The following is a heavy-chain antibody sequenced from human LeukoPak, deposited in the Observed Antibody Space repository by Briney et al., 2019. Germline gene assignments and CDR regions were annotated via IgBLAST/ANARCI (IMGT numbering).Heavy chain of an antibody. D-gene: IGHD6-6*01. CDR2: IYYSGGT. CDR1: GGSISSSSYY. Sequence: SETPSLTCTVSGGSISSSSYYWGWIRQPPGKGLEWIGSIYYSGGTYYNPSLKSRVTISVDTSKNQFSLKLSSVTAADTAVYYCARRLSTYSSSPYFDYWGQGTLVTVSS. V-gene: IGHV4-39*01. CDR3: ARRLSTYSSSPYFDY. J-gene: IGHJ4*02.